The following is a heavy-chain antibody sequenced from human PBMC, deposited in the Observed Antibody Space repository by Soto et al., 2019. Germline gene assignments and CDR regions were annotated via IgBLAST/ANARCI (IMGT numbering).Heavy chain of an antibody. CDR3: ARDETGDSYYYCDGMDV. CDR2: ILPIFGTT. Sequence: QVQLVQSGAEVKKPGSSVKVSCKASVGTFNTYNINWVRQAPGQGLEWMGGILPIFGTTNYAQRFQGRVTITADDSTSTAYMELSSLRSEDTAVYYCARDETGDSYYYCDGMDVWGQGTTVTVTS. V-gene: IGHV1-69*01. J-gene: IGHJ6*02. CDR1: VGTFNTYN. D-gene: IGHD2-21*02.